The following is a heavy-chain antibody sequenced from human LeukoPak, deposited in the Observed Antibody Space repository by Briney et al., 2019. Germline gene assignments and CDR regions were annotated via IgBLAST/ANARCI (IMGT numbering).Heavy chain of an antibody. D-gene: IGHD6-19*01. CDR2: IIPILGIA. J-gene: IGHJ5*02. Sequence: SVTLSCTASGATFSSYAISWVRHAPGPGREWMGRIIPILGIANYGQKFQGRVTITADKSTSTAYMELSSLRSEDTAVYYCATHPPYSSGWQNWFDPWGEGTLVTVSS. CDR3: ATHPPYSSGWQNWFDP. CDR1: GATFSSYA. V-gene: IGHV1-69*04.